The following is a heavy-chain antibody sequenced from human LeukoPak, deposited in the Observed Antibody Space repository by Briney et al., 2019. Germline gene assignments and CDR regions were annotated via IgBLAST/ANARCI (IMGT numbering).Heavy chain of an antibody. V-gene: IGHV3-9*01. CDR1: GFTFDDYA. J-gene: IGHJ4*02. D-gene: IGHD3-10*01. Sequence: PGRSLRLSCAASGFTFDDYAMHWVRQAPGKGLEWVSGISWNSGSIGYADSVKGRFTISRDNAKNSLYLQMNSLRAEDTAVYYCAKGSGSYKGIDYWGQGTLVTVSS. CDR3: AKGSGSYKGIDY. CDR2: ISWNSGSI.